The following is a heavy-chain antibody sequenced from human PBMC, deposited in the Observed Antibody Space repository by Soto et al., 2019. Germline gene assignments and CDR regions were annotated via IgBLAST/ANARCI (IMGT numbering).Heavy chain of an antibody. V-gene: IGHV3-7*01. D-gene: IGHD4-17*01. Sequence: GGSLRLSCAASGFTFSSYWMSWVRQAPGKGLEWVANIKQDGSEKYYVDSVKGRFTISRDNAKNSLYLQMNSLRAEDTAVYYCAMTTVTTEDYYFDYWGQGTLVTVSS. J-gene: IGHJ4*02. CDR3: AMTTVTTEDYYFDY. CDR1: GFTFSSYW. CDR2: IKQDGSEK.